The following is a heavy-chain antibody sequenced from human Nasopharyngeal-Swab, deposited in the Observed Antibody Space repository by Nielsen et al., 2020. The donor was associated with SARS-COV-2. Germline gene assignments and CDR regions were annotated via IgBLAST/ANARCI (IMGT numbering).Heavy chain of an antibody. CDR1: GYSISSGYY. CDR3: AREGRWDPYYYYYMDV. D-gene: IGHD1-26*01. V-gene: IGHV4-38-2*02. J-gene: IGHJ6*03. Sequence: SEILSLTCTVSGYSISSGYYWGWIRPPPGKGLEWIGSIYHSGSTYYNPSLKSRVTISVDTSKNQFSLKLSSVTAADTAVYYCAREGRWDPYYYYYMDVWGKGTTVTVSS. CDR2: IYHSGST.